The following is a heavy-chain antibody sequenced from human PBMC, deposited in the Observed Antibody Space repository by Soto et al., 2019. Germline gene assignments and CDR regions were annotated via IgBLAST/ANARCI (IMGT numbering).Heavy chain of an antibody. V-gene: IGHV1-69*06. CDR1: GGTFSSYA. CDR2: IIPIFGTA. J-gene: IGHJ3*02. Sequence: SVKVSCKASGGTFSSYAISWVRQAPGQGLEWMGGIIPIFGTANYAQKFQGRVTITADKSTSTAYMELSSLRSEDTAVYYCARVERLLLRDAFETCGHGTMVT. D-gene: IGHD3-22*01. CDR3: ARVERLLLRDAFET.